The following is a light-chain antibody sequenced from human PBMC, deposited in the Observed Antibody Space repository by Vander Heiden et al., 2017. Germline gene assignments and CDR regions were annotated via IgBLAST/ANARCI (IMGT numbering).Light chain of an antibody. V-gene: IGKV3-20*01. CDR3: QQYGSSLLT. CDR1: QSVSSSY. CDR2: GAS. J-gene: IGKJ4*01. Sequence: EIALTQSPGTLSLSPGERATLSCRASQSVSSSYLAWYRLKPGQAPRLLIYGASSRATGIPDRFSGSGSGTDFTLTISRLEPEDFAVYYCQQYGSSLLTFGGGTKVEIK.